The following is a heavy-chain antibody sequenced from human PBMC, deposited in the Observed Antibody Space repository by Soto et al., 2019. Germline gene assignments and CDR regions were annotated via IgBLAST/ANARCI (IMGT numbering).Heavy chain of an antibody. CDR3: AKPKRGAPVSYFDH. Sequence: QVQLVESGGGVVQPGRSLRLSCAASGFNFSTYGMDWVRQVPGKGLEWVAVISNDGSNKYYANSVKGRFTISRDNSKNILYLQMNSLRAEDTAVYYCAKPKRGAPVSYFDHWGQGTLVTVSS. CDR1: GFNFSTYG. J-gene: IGHJ4*02. D-gene: IGHD1-26*01. V-gene: IGHV3-30*18. CDR2: ISNDGSNK.